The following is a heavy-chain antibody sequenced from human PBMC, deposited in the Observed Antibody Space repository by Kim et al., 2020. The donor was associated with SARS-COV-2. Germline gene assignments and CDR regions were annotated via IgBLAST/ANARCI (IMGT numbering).Heavy chain of an antibody. J-gene: IGHJ5*02. CDR2: INHSGST. Sequence: SETLSLTCAVYGGSFSGYYWSWIRQPPGKGLEWIGEINHSGSTNYNPSLKSRVTISVDTSKNQFSLKLSSVTAADTAVYYCARGFPSSVDTAMVRGNWFDPWGQGPLVTVSS. CDR1: GGSFSGYY. CDR3: ARGFPSSVDTAMVRGNWFDP. D-gene: IGHD5-18*01. V-gene: IGHV4-34*01.